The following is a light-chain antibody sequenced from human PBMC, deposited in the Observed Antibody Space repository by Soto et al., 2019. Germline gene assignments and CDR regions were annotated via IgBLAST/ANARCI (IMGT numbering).Light chain of an antibody. Sequence: QSALTQPASVSGSPGQSITIPCTGTSGDVGSYNLVSWYQQHPGKAPKLLIYEVTERPSGVSNRFSGSKSGSTASLPISGLQPDAEADYYCCSYAGNSEVFGTGTKLTVL. CDR2: EVT. V-gene: IGLV2-23*02. CDR1: SGDVGSYNL. CDR3: CSYAGNSEV. J-gene: IGLJ1*01.